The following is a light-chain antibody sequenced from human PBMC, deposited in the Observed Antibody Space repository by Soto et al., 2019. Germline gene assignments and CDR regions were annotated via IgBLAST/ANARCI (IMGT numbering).Light chain of an antibody. CDR1: RSDIGSYDY. CDR3: CSYSGSDTLL. CDR2: DVT. V-gene: IGLV2-11*01. J-gene: IGLJ3*02. Sequence: QSALTQPASVSGSPGQSITISCIGSRSDIGSYDYVSWHQHQQGKAPKVLIYDVTERPSEVPDRFSGSKSGNTASLTISGLQAEDEAEYFCCSYSGSDTLLFGGGTQLTVL.